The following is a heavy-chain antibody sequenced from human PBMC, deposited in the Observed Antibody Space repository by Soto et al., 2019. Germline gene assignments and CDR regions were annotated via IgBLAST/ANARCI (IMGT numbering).Heavy chain of an antibody. CDR3: AKGRGMVRGAPLDY. V-gene: IGHV3-9*01. J-gene: IGHJ4*02. D-gene: IGHD3-10*01. Sequence: SLKISCAASGFTFDDYAMHWVRQAPGKGLEWVSGISWNSGSIGYADSVKGRFTISRDNAKNSLYLQMNSLRAEDTALYYCAKGRGMVRGAPLDYWGQGTLVTVSS. CDR1: GFTFDDYA. CDR2: ISWNSGSI.